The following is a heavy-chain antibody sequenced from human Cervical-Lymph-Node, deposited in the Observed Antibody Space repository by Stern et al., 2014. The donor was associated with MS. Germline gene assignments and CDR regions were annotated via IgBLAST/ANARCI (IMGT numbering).Heavy chain of an antibody. CDR1: GFTFSSYS. CDR3: ARGRGGNYRYYFDY. V-gene: IGHV3-21*01. D-gene: IGHD4-23*01. CDR2: LSSGGSYI. J-gene: IGHJ4*02. Sequence: EVHLVESGGGLVKPGGSLRLSCAASGFTFSSYSMNWVRQAPGKGLAWVASLSSGGSYIYYADSLKGRFTISRDNAKNSLYLQMNSLRAEDTAVYYCARGRGGNYRYYFDYWGQGTLVTVSS.